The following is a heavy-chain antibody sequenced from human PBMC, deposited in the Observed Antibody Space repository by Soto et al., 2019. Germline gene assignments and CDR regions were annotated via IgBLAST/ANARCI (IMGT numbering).Heavy chain of an antibody. CDR3: ARGTPAAGTGRDGYNDYYYGMDV. V-gene: IGHV3-21*01. J-gene: IGHJ6*02. CDR2: ISSSSCYI. CDR1: GFTFSSYS. D-gene: IGHD6-13*01. Sequence: EVQLVESGGGLVKPGGSLRLSCAASGFTFSSYSMNWVRQAPGKGLEWVSSISSSSCYIYYADSVKGRFTISRDNAKNSLYLQMNSLRAEDTAVYYCARGTPAAGTGRDGYNDYYYGMDVWGQGTTVTVSS.